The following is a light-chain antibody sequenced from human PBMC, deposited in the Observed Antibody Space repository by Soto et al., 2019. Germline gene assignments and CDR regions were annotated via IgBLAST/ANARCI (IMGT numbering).Light chain of an antibody. Sequence: DIQMTQSPSTLSASVGDRVTITCRASQSISSWLAWYQQKPGKAPNLLIYKASSLESGVPSRFSGSGSGTEFTLTDSSLKPDDFATYYCQPYESYPLTFGGGTTVAIK. CDR3: QPYESYPLT. V-gene: IGKV1-5*03. CDR1: QSISSW. CDR2: KAS. J-gene: IGKJ4*01.